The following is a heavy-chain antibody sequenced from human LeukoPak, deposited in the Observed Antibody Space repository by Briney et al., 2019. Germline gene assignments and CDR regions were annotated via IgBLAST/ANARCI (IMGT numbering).Heavy chain of an antibody. CDR3: ARAIFGVAQPPYYFYHYMDV. J-gene: IGHJ6*03. Sequence: PSETPSLTCSVSGGLITTSIHYWAWIRQPPGKGLEWIASIYYNGITYYNASLESRVTMSVDTSTNQFSLRLRSVSAADTSVYYCARAIFGVAQPPYYFYHYMDVWGKGTTVTVSS. D-gene: IGHD3-3*01. CDR2: IYYNGIT. CDR1: GGLITTSIHY. V-gene: IGHV4-39*01.